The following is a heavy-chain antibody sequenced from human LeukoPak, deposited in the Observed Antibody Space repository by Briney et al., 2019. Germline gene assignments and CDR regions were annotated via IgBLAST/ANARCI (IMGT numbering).Heavy chain of an antibody. J-gene: IGHJ3*02. CDR2: ISAYNGNT. Sequence: ASVKVSCKASGYTFTSYGISWVRQAPGQGLEWMGWISAYNGNTNYAQKLQGRVTMTTDTSTSTAYMELRSLRSDDTAVYYCARDHIAAAADDAFGIWGQGTMVTVSS. D-gene: IGHD6-13*01. V-gene: IGHV1-18*01. CDR3: ARDHIAAAADDAFGI. CDR1: GYTFTSYG.